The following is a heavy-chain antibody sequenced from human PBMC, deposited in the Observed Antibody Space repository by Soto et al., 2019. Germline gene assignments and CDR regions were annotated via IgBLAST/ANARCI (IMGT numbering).Heavy chain of an antibody. CDR1: GFTFSSYD. D-gene: IGHD3-16*01. CDR2: IGTAGDT. V-gene: IGHV3-13*01. CDR3: ARESPLYSPIGMDV. J-gene: IGHJ6*02. Sequence: EVQLVESGGGLVQPGGSLRLSCAASGFTFSSYDMHWVRQATGKGLEWVSAIGTAGDTYYPGSVKGRFTISRENAKNSLYLQMNSLRAGDTAVYYCARESPLYSPIGMDVWGQGTSVTVSS.